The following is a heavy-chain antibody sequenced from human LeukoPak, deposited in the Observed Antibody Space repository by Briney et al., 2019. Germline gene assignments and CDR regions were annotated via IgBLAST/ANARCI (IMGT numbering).Heavy chain of an antibody. CDR1: GFTFSSYE. Sequence: PGGSLRLSCAASGFTFSSYEMNWVRQAPGKGLECVSYISSSGSTIYYADSVKGRFTISRDNAKNSLYLQMNSLRAEDTAVYYCAREGSGYRYYFDYWGQGTLVTVSS. CDR2: ISSSGSTI. D-gene: IGHD3-22*01. V-gene: IGHV3-48*03. J-gene: IGHJ4*02. CDR3: AREGSGYRYYFDY.